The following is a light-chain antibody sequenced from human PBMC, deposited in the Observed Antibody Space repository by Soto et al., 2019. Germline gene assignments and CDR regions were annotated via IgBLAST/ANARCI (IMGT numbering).Light chain of an antibody. CDR1: QGISSY. V-gene: IGKV1-9*01. CDR2: GAS. Sequence: DIQLTQSPSFLSASVGDRVTITCRASQGISSYLAWFQQKPGRAPNLLIYGASTLQSGVPSRFSGSGSGTDFTLTISNLQPEDFATYYCQQLNAYPHTFGQGTRLEIK. J-gene: IGKJ5*01. CDR3: QQLNAYPHT.